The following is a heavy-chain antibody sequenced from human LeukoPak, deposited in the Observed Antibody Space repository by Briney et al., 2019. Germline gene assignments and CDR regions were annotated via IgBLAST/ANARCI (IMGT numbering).Heavy chain of an antibody. D-gene: IGHD6-19*01. CDR2: INSDGSTT. Sequence: PGTSLRLSCAASGFTFTSYWMHWVRQAPGKGLVWVSLINSDGSTTKYADSVKGRFTMSRDNAKNTLYLEMNSLRGEDTAVYYCATGGSSGWYHFEYWGQGTLVTVSS. CDR3: ATGGSSGWYHFEY. J-gene: IGHJ4*02. CDR1: GFTFTSYW. V-gene: IGHV3-74*03.